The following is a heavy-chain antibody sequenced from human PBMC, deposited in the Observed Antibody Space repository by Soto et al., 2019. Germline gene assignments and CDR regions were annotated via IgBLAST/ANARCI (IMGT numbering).Heavy chain of an antibody. J-gene: IGHJ6*02. CDR1: GFTFSSYA. CDR2: ISGSGGST. D-gene: IGHD5-18*01. Sequence: XGSLRLSCAASGFTFSSYAMSGVRQAPGKGLEWVSAISGSGGSTYYADSVKGRFTISRDNSKNTLYLQMNSLRAEDTAVYYCAKGGKAAMVIYYYGMDVWGQGTTVTVSS. V-gene: IGHV3-23*01. CDR3: AKGGKAAMVIYYYGMDV.